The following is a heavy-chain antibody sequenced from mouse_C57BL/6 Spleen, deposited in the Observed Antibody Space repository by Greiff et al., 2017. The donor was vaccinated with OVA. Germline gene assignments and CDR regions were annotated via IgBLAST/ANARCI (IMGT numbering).Heavy chain of an antibody. CDR3: ARSDYDWGYAMDY. V-gene: IGHV1-26*01. CDR2: INPNNGGT. Sequence: EVQLQQSGPELVKPGASVKISCKASGYTFTDYYMNWVKQSHGKSLEWIGDINPNNGGTSYNQKFKGKATLTVDKSSSTAYMELRSLTSEDSAVYYCARSDYDWGYAMDYWGQGTSVTVSS. D-gene: IGHD2-4*01. J-gene: IGHJ4*01. CDR1: GYTFTDYY.